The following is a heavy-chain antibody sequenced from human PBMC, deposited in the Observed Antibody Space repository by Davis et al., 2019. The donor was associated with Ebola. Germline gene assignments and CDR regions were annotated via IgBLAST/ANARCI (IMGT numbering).Heavy chain of an antibody. V-gene: IGHV3-73*01. CDR2: IRSKANSYAT. D-gene: IGHD4-17*01. Sequence: GGSLRLSCAASGFTFSGSAMHWVRQAPGKGLEWVGRIRSKANSYATAYAASVKGRFTISRDDSKNTAYLQMNSLKTEDTAEYYCTAKVTTDYWGQGTLVTVSS. CDR3: TAKVTTDY. J-gene: IGHJ4*02. CDR1: GFTFSGSA.